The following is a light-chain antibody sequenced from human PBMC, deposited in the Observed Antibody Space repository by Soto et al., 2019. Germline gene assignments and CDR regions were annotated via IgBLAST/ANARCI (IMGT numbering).Light chain of an antibody. CDR3: QQYNRYWT. Sequence: DIQMTQCPSTLSDSLGDRVTITGRASQSISSWLAWYQQKPGKAPNLLIYDASSLESGVPSRFSGSGSGTEFTLTINSLQPDDFATYYCQQYNRYWTFGQGTKVDIK. CDR2: DAS. J-gene: IGKJ1*01. V-gene: IGKV1-5*01. CDR1: QSISSW.